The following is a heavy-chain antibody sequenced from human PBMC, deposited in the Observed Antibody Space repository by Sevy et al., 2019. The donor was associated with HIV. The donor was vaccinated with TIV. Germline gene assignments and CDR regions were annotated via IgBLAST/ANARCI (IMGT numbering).Heavy chain of an antibody. CDR2: INSNSGAI. CDR3: ATQYSYDY. CDR1: GHTFSDYY. Sequence: ASVKVSCKASGHTFSDYYIQWVRQAPGQGLEWMGWINSNSGAISYAQKFRDRVTMTIDTSISTAYMELSRLRSDDTAVYYCATQYSYDYWGQGTLVTVSS. J-gene: IGHJ4*02. V-gene: IGHV1-2*02. D-gene: IGHD4-4*01.